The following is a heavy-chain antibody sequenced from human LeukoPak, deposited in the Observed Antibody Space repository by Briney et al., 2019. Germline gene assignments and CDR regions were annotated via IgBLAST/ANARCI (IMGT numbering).Heavy chain of an antibody. CDR2: INPNSGDT. J-gene: IGHJ5*02. D-gene: IGHD1-26*01. V-gene: IGHV1-2*02. CDR1: GYTFTDYY. Sequence: GASVNVSCKASGYTFTDYYMHWVRQAPGQGLEWMGWINPNSGDTNYAQKFQGRVTMTRDTSISTAYMELSRLRSEDTAIYYCARDNSVGDNAWWFDPWGQGTLVTVSS. CDR3: ARDNSVGDNAWWFDP.